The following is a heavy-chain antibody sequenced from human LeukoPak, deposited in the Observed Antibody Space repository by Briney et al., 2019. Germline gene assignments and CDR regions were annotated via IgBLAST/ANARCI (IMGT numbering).Heavy chain of an antibody. D-gene: IGHD3-10*01. CDR3: ARDGSGVWFDY. CDR1: NYTFTSYG. CDR2: INAYNGDT. Sequence: ASVKVSCEASNYTFTSYGISWVRQAPGQGLEWMAWINAYNGDTNYAQKFQGRVTLTTDTSTSTAYMELRSLRSDDTAVYYCARDGSGVWFDYWGQGTLVTVSS. V-gene: IGHV1-18*01. J-gene: IGHJ4*02.